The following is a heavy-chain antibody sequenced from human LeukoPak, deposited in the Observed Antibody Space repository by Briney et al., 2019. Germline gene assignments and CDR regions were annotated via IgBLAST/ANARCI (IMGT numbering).Heavy chain of an antibody. J-gene: IGHJ5*02. V-gene: IGHV3-15*01. Sequence: GGSLRLSCAASGFTFSNAWMSWVRQAPGKGLEWVGRIKSKTDGGTTDYAAPVKGRFTISRDNAKNSLYLQMNSLRAEDTAVYYCARTQTAGYNWNDVRWFDPWGQGTLVTVSS. CDR3: ARTQTAGYNWNDVRWFDP. CDR1: GFTFSNAW. CDR2: IKSKTDGGTT. D-gene: IGHD1-20*01.